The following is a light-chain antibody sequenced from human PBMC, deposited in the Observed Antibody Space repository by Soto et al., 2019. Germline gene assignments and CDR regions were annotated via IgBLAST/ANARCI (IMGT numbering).Light chain of an antibody. Sequence: DIQMTQSPSTLSASVGDRVTITCRASQSISSWLDWYQQKPGKAPKLLIYKAASLESGVPSRFSGSGSGTEFTLTIRSLQPDDFETYYCQQSNSYPWTFGQGTKVEIQ. CDR1: QSISSW. J-gene: IGKJ1*01. V-gene: IGKV1-5*03. CDR2: KAA. CDR3: QQSNSYPWT.